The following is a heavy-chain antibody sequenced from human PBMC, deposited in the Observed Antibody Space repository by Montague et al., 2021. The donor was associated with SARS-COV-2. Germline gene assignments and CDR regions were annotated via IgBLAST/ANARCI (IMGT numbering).Heavy chain of an antibody. CDR2: INSDGSST. CDR1: GFTFSSYW. D-gene: IGHD4-17*01. Sequence: SLRLSCAASGFTFSSYWMHWVRQAPGKGLVWVSRINSDGSSTSYADSVQGRFTISRDNAKNTLYLQMNSLRAEDTAVYYCQTTVTTYYYYGMDVWGQGTRSTVS. J-gene: IGHJ6*02. CDR3: QTTVTTYYYYGMDV. V-gene: IGHV3-74*01.